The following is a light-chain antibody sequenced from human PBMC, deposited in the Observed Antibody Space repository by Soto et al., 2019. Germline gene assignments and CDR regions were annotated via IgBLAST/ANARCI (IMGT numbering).Light chain of an antibody. CDR3: SAWDDSLKGYV. CDR1: SSNIGSDF. J-gene: IGLJ1*01. Sequence: QSVLTQPPSASGTPGQRVTISCSGSSSNIGSDFVYWYQQLPETAPKLLIYHNYQRPSGVPDRFSGSKSGTSASLAISDLRSEDEGDYYCSAWDDSLKGYVFRAGTKVTVL. V-gene: IGLV1-47*01. CDR2: HNY.